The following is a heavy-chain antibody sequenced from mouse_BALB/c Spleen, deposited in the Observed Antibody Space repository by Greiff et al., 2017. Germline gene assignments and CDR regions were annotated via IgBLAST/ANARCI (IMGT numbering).Heavy chain of an antibody. CDR2: IWAGGST. J-gene: IGHJ4*01. D-gene: IGHD2-10*02. V-gene: IGHV2-9*02. CDR1: GFSLTSYG. Sequence: VHLVESGPGLVAPSQSLSITCTVSGFSLTSYGVHWVRQPPGKGLEWLGVIWAGGSTNYNSALMSRLSISKDNSKSQVFLKMNSLQTDDTAMYYCAREKYGNYENAMDYWGQGTSVTVSS. CDR3: AREKYGNYENAMDY.